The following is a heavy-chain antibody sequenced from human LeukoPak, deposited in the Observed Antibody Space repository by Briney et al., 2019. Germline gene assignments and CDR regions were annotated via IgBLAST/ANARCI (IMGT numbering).Heavy chain of an antibody. CDR1: GGSISSSSYY. D-gene: IGHD3-22*01. CDR3: ARYYGYFDSSGYYWFDP. V-gene: IGHV4-39*01. J-gene: IGHJ5*02. Sequence: PSETLSLTCTVSGGSISSSSYYWGWIRQPPGKGLEWLGSIYYSGSTYYNPSLKSRVSISLDTSKNQFSLKLSSVTAADTAVYYCARYYGYFDSSGYYWFDPWGQGTLVTVSS. CDR2: IYYSGST.